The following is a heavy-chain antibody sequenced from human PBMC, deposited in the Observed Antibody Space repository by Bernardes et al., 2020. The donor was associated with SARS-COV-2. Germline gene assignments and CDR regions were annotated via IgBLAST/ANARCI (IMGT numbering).Heavy chain of an antibody. CDR3: ARASHVLNEFWSWSGFYYGMDV. Sequence: SETLSLTCVVYGGSFSGDYWTFIRQPPGKGLEWIGEINHGGSTNYNPSLESRVTMSVDTSKNQFSLKLTSVTAADTGVYYCARASHVLNEFWSWSGFYYGMDVWGQGTTVTVSS. V-gene: IGHV4-34*01. J-gene: IGHJ6*02. CDR1: GGSFSGDY. CDR2: INHGGST. D-gene: IGHD3-3*01.